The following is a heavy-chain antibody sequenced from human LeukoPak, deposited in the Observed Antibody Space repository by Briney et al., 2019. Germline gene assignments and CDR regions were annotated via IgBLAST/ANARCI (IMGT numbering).Heavy chain of an antibody. CDR1: GYSFNGYW. D-gene: IGHD3-16*01. CDR3: ARFGGPYMVQPYLDY. CDR2: IYPDDSRT. J-gene: IGHJ4*02. V-gene: IGHV5-51*01. Sequence: GESLKISSKGSGYSFNGYWIGWVRQMPGKGLEWMGIIYPDDSRTRYSPSFQGQVTISADKSISTAYLQWSSLKASDTAMYYCARFGGPYMVQPYLDYWGQGTLVTVSS.